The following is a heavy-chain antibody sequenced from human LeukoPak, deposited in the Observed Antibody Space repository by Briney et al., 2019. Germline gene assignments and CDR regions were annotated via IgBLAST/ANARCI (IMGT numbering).Heavy chain of an antibody. CDR3: AREQIDYYYFDY. Sequence: PGGSLRLSCAASGLTFSHYGMHWVRQAPGKGLEWVAVISYDGSNKYYADSVKGRFTISRDNSKNTLYLQMNSLRAEDTAVYYCAREQIDYYYFDYWGQGTLVTVSS. CDR1: GLTFSHYG. D-gene: IGHD2/OR15-2a*01. J-gene: IGHJ4*02. CDR2: ISYDGSNK. V-gene: IGHV3-30-3*01.